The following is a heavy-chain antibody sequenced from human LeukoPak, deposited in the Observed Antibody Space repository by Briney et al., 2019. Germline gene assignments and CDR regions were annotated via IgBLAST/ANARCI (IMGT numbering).Heavy chain of an antibody. CDR3: ARGRSGYGPFDAFDI. Sequence: GGSLRLSCAASGFTFSSYAMSWVRQAPGEGLEWVSAISGSGANTYYADSVKGRFAASRDNSKDTLYLQMRSLRVEDTAVYYCARGRSGYGPFDAFDIWGHGTWVSVSS. V-gene: IGHV3-23*01. J-gene: IGHJ3*02. CDR2: ISGSGANT. D-gene: IGHD3-22*01. CDR1: GFTFSSYA.